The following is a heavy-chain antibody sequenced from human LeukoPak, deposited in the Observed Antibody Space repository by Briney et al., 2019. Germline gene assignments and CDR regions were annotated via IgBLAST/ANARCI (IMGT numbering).Heavy chain of an antibody. CDR2: IDYSEST. J-gene: IGHJ4*01. CDR3: ARQTYGSGNYYSGEIDY. V-gene: IGHV4-39*01. D-gene: IGHD3-10*01. CDR1: SINTNRYY. Sequence: SETLSLTCTGSINTNRYYWGCIRRPPETALEWLGRIDYSESTYYHPSLKSRVTISIDTSKNQFSLKLSSVTAAHTAVYYCARQTYGSGNYYSGEIDYWGHGTLVTVSS.